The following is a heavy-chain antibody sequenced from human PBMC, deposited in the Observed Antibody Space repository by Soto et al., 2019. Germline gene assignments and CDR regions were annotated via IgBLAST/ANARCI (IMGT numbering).Heavy chain of an antibody. CDR1: GGSISSSSYY. CDR2: IYYGGCT. J-gene: IGHJ4*02. CDR3: ASLVISRGVIVILYFDY. V-gene: IGHV4-39*01. Sequence: QLQLQESGPGLVKPSETLSLTCTVSGGSISSSSYYWGWIRQPPGKGLEWIGRIYYGGCTYYNPSLKSRVPIAVDTSKNRFSLKLSSVTATDTAVYYCASLVISRGVIVILYFDYWGQGTLVTVFS. D-gene: IGHD3-16*02.